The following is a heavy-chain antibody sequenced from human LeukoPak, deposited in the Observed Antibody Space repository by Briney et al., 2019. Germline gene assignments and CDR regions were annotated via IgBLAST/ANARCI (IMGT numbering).Heavy chain of an antibody. Sequence: ASVKVSCKGAGYTLSDLAMHWVRQAPGKGLEWMGGLHPEDGEAIYAQPLQGRVTMTEDTSTDTAYMELSSLRSEDTAVYYCATRNFGDYGAFDIWGQGTMVTVSS. CDR2: LHPEDGEA. CDR3: ATRNFGDYGAFDI. V-gene: IGHV1-24*01. J-gene: IGHJ3*02. CDR1: GYTLSDLA. D-gene: IGHD4-17*01.